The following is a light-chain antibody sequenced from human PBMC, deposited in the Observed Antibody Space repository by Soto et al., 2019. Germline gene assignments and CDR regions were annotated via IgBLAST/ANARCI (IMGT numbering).Light chain of an antibody. V-gene: IGKV3D-20*02. CDR3: QQHRNWLT. J-gene: IGKJ4*01. CDR2: GAS. Sequence: EIVLTRSPGTLSLSPGERVTLACRASESVGNSHLAWYQQKPXEAPRILIYGASNRATGIPARFSGSGSGTEFNLTISRLEPEDFAVYYCQQHRNWLTFGGGTKVDIK. CDR1: ESVGNSH.